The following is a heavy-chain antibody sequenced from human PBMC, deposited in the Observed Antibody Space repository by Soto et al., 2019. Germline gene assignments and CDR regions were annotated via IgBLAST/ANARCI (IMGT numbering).Heavy chain of an antibody. CDR3: ARHRGEFRFLEWLSNYRMDV. CDR2: IDPSDSYT. V-gene: IGHV5-10-1*01. CDR1: GYSFTSYW. J-gene: IGHJ6*02. D-gene: IGHD3-3*01. Sequence: GESLKISCKGSGYSFTSYWISWVRQMPGKGLEWMGRIDPSDSYTNYSPSFQGHVTISADKSISTAYLQWSSLKASDTAMYYCARHRGEFRFLEWLSNYRMDVWGQGTTVTLSS.